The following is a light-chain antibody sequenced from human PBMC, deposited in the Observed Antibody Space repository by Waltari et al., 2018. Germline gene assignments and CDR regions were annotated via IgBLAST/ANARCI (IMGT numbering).Light chain of an antibody. J-gene: IGLJ1*01. CDR2: DVT. Sequence: QSALTQPASVSGSPGQSITISCSGTSSDVGAYNFVSWYQQHPGKAPKRMIYDVTNRPSGISNRFSGSKSGNTASLTISGLQAEDEADYYCSSYTSSNTIYVFGTGTKVTVL. V-gene: IGLV2-14*03. CDR3: SSYTSSNTIYV. CDR1: SSDVGAYNF.